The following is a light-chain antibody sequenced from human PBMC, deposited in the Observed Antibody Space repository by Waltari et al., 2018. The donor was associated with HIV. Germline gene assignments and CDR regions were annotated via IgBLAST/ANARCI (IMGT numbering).Light chain of an antibody. J-gene: IGKJ2*01. CDR3: HQYGSSPQT. V-gene: IGKV3-20*01. Sequence: VLTPSPGILSLSPGERATLSCRASQSVSSSYLAWYQQKPGQAPRLLMYGASSRAIGIPDRFSGSGSGTDFTLTISRLEPEDFAVYYCHQYGSSPQTFGQGTKLEIK. CDR1: QSVSSSY. CDR2: GAS.